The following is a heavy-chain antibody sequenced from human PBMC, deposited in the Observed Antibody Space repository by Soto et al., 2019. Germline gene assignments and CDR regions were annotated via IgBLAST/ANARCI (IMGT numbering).Heavy chain of an antibody. V-gene: IGHV3-21*01. CDR1: GFNFTRYS. CDR2: ISITTNYI. Sequence: LRLSCAASGFNFTRYSMNWVRQAPGKGLEWVSSISITTNYIYNADSMKGRFTVSRDKAKTTVYLEMNILSAEDTAVYYCARESEDLTSNFDYWGQGTLVTVSS. CDR3: ARESEDLTSNFDY. J-gene: IGHJ4*02.